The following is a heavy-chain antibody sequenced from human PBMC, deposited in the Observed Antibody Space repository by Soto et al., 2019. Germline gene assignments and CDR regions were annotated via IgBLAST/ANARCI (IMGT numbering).Heavy chain of an antibody. CDR1: GFTFSSYW. V-gene: IGHV3-74*01. D-gene: IGHD2-15*01. J-gene: IGHJ4*02. CDR2: INSDGSST. Sequence: EVQLVESGGGLVQPGGSLRLSCVASGFTFSSYWMHWVRQAPGKGLVWVSRINSDGSSTSYADSVKGRFTISRDNAKNTLYLQMNSLRAEDTAVYYCARRYCSGGSCYSSYDYWGQGTLVTVSS. CDR3: ARRYCSGGSCYSSYDY.